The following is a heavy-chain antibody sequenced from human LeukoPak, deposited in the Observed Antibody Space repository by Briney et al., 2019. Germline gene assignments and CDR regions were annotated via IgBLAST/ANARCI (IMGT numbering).Heavy chain of an antibody. CDR3: ARVSGVDWFDP. CDR2: INSDGRST. J-gene: IGHJ5*02. CDR1: GFTFSSYW. V-gene: IGHV3-74*01. D-gene: IGHD2-15*01. Sequence: GGSLRLSCAASGFTFSSYWMHRVRQVPGKGLVWVSRINSDGRSTSYADSVKGRFTISRDNAKNTLYLQMNSLRAEDTAVYYCARVSGVDWFDPWGQGTLVIVSS.